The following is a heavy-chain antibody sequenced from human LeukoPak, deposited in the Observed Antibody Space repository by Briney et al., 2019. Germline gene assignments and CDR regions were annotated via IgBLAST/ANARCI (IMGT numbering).Heavy chain of an antibody. Sequence: SETLSLTCTVSGGSISSYYWSWIRQPAGKGLEWVGRIYTSGSTNYNPSLESRVTMSVDTSKNQFSLKLSSVTAADTAVYFCARDSTQRAFDIWGQGTMVTVSS. CDR1: GGSISSYY. CDR2: IYTSGST. D-gene: IGHD6-25*01. J-gene: IGHJ3*02. CDR3: ARDSTQRAFDI. V-gene: IGHV4-4*07.